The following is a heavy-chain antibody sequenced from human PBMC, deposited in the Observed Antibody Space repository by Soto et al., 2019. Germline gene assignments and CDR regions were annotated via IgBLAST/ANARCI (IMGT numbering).Heavy chain of an antibody. V-gene: IGHV3-33*01. CDR1: GFTFSSYG. CDR2: IWYDGSNK. D-gene: IGHD6-13*01. Sequence: QVQLVESGGGVVQPGRSLRLSCAASGFTFSSYGMHWVRQAPGKGLEWVAVIWYDGSNKYYAYSVKGRFTISRDNSKNTLYLQMNSLRAEDTAVYYCASDLHGTFHSSSWYEGIAYWGQGTLVTVSS. J-gene: IGHJ4*02. CDR3: ASDLHGTFHSSSWYEGIAY.